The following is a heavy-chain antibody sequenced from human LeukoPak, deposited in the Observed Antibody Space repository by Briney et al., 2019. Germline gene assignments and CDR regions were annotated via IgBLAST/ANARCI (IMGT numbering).Heavy chain of an antibody. J-gene: IGHJ4*02. D-gene: IGHD3-3*01. CDR1: GFTFNNCG. CDR3: AKEAIEGRWYFDY. CDR2: IWFDGSNK. Sequence: PGRSLRLSCAASGFTFNNCGMHWVRQAPGKGLEGVAVIWFDGSNKYYADSVKGRFTISRDNSKNTLFLQMSSLRAEDTAVYYCAKEAIEGRWYFDYWGQGTLVTVSS. V-gene: IGHV3-33*06.